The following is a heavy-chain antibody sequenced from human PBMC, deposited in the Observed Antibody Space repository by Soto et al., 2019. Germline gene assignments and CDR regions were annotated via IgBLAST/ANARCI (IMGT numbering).Heavy chain of an antibody. CDR1: GFTFRTYW. J-gene: IGHJ4*02. D-gene: IGHD3-3*01. CDR2: INQDGSEK. V-gene: IGHV3-7*01. CDR3: ARGHVYGSGSHFDY. Sequence: EVQLVESGGGLVQPGGSLGLSCAVSGFTFRTYWMSWVRQAAGKGLEWVANINQDGSEKYYVDSVKGRFTISRDNAKNSLYLQMNSLRAEDTAVYYCARGHVYGSGSHFDYWGQGTLVTVSS.